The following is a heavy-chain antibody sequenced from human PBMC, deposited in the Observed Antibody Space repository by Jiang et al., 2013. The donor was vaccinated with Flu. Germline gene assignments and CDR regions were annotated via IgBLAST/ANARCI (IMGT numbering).Heavy chain of an antibody. V-gene: IGHV1-2*02. CDR3: AKDNLERPAKSYHGFDV. CDR1: GYTFTGYY. J-gene: IGHJ6*02. Sequence: SGAEVKKPGASVKVSCKASGYTFTGYYLHWVRQAPGQGLEWMGWINPHTGGTSYAHNFQGRVTMAGDASIGAAYMELRGLKSDDTAVYYCAKDNLERPAKSYHGFDVWGQGTPVTVSS. D-gene: IGHD1-1*01. CDR2: INPHTGGT.